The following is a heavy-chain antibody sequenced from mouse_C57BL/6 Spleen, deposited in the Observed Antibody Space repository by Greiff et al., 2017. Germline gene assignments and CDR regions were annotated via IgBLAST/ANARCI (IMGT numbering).Heavy chain of an antibody. CDR2: IYPGGGYT. CDR3: ARFGYDYDEGFDY. V-gene: IGHV1-63*01. Sequence: QVQLKESGAELVRPGTSVKMSCKASGYTFTNYWIGWAKQRPGHGLEWIGDIYPGGGYTNYNEKFKGKATLTADKSSSTAYMQFSSLTSEDSAIYYCARFGYDYDEGFDYWGQGTTLTVSS. CDR1: GYTFTNYW. J-gene: IGHJ2*01. D-gene: IGHD2-4*01.